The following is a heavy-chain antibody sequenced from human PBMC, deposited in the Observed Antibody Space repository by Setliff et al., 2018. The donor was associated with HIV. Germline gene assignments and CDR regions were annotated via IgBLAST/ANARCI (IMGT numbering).Heavy chain of an antibody. J-gene: IGHJ5*02. CDR2: IYHVGGT. CDR1: GGSIGGGGYS. V-gene: IGHV4-30-2*01. D-gene: IGHD2-15*01. Sequence: SETLSLTCAVSGGSIGGGGYSWSWIRQPPGRGLEWVGYIYHVGGTYYNPSLRSRVTISVDRSKNLFSLKLTSVTAADTAVYYCAKGPVSGVDLWDQGTLVTVS. CDR3: AKGPVSGVDL.